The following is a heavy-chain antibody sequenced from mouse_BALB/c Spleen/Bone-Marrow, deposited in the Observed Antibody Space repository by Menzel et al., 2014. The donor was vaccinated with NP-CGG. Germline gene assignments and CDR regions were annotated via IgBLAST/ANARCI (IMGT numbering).Heavy chain of an antibody. D-gene: IGHD1-2*01. CDR2: IYPGDGDT. Sequence: QVQLQQSGAELARPGASVKLSCKASGYTFTSYWMQWVKQRPGQGLEWIGAIYPGDGDTRYTQKLKGKATLTADKSSSTAYMQLSSLASEDSAVYYCARGDTATWVAYWGQGTLVTVSA. CDR1: GYTFTSYW. CDR3: ARGDTATWVAY. V-gene: IGHV1-87*01. J-gene: IGHJ3*01.